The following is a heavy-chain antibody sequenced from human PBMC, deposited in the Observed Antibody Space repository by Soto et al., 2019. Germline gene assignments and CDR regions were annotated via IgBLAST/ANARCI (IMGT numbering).Heavy chain of an antibody. V-gene: IGHV3-53*01. Sequence: EVQLVESGGGLIQPGGSLRLSCAASGFTVSSNYMSWVRQAPGKGLEWVSVIYSGGSTYYADSVKGRFTISRDNSKNTLYLQMNSLRAEDTAVYYCASRSYCSGGSCTDFDYWGPGTLVTVSS. D-gene: IGHD2-15*01. CDR3: ASRSYCSGGSCTDFDY. CDR2: IYSGGST. J-gene: IGHJ4*02. CDR1: GFTVSSNY.